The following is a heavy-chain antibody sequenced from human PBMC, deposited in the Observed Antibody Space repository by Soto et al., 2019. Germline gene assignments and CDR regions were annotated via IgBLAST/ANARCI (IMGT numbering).Heavy chain of an antibody. CDR3: ARLAAAGYYYYGMDV. D-gene: IGHD6-13*01. V-gene: IGHV1-69*13. Sequence: SVKVSCKASGGTFSSYAISWVRQAPGQGLEWMGGIIPIFGTANYAQKFQGRVTITADESTSTAYMELSSLRSEDTAVYYCARLAAAGYYYYGMDVWGQGTTVTVSS. CDR2: IIPIFGTA. J-gene: IGHJ6*02. CDR1: GGTFSSYA.